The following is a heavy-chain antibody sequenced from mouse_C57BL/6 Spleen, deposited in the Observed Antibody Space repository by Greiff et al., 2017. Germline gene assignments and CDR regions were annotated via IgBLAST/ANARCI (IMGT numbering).Heavy chain of an antibody. D-gene: IGHD1-1*02. CDR2: INPSSGYT. CDR3: ARSFGYGPYYYDAMDY. Sequence: QVQLQQSGAELAKPGASVKLSCKASGYTFTSYWMHWVKQRPGQGLEWIGYINPSSGYTKYNQKFKGKATLTADKSSSTAYMQLSRLTSEDSAVDYVARSFGYGPYYYDAMDYWGQGTSVTVSS. J-gene: IGHJ4*01. CDR1: GYTFTSYW. V-gene: IGHV1-7*01.